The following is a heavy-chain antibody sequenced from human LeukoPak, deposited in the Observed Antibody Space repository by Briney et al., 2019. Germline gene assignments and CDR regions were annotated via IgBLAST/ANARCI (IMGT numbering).Heavy chain of an antibody. CDR1: GFKFDDYV. Sequence: GRSLRLSCSASGFKFDDYVMHWVRQAPGKGLEWVSAIIWNSGHIGYADSVEGRFTISRDNAKNSLYLQMNSLRLDDTALYYCARGAGYFHSNGRGRIDNWGQGTLVTVSS. J-gene: IGHJ4*02. CDR2: IIWNSGHI. D-gene: IGHD3-10*02. CDR3: ARGAGYFHSNGRGRIDN. V-gene: IGHV3-9*01.